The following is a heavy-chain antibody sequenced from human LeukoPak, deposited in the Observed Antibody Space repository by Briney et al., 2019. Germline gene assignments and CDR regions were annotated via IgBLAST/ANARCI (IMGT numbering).Heavy chain of an antibody. CDR3: ARDPHYGAFDI. D-gene: IGHD3-10*01. V-gene: IGHV3-7*01. J-gene: IGHJ3*02. CDR2: INPDGSQK. Sequence: GGSLRLSCAASGFSFSSHWMCWVRQAPGKGLEWVAEINPDGSQKFYVTSVGGRFIISRDNAENSLYLQVDSLRAEDTAVYYCARDPHYGAFDIWGLGTRVTVSS. CDR1: GFSFSSHW.